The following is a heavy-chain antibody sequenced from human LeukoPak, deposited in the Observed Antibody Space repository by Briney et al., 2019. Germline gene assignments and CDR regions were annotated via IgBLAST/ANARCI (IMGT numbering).Heavy chain of an antibody. V-gene: IGHV3-23*01. J-gene: IGHJ4*02. D-gene: IGHD3-22*01. CDR1: GFTFSSYA. Sequence: GGSLRLSCAASGFTFSSYAMSWVRQAPGNGLEWVSAISGSDGSTYYADSVKGRFTISRDNSKNTLYLQMNSLRAEDTAVYYCANDDYYDSSGSDYWGQGTLVTVSS. CDR2: ISGSDGST. CDR3: ANDDYYDSSGSDY.